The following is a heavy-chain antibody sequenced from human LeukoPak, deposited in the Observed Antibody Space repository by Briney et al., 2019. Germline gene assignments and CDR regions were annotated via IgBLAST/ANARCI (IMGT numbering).Heavy chain of an antibody. CDR1: GYTFTSYD. CDR2: MNPNSGNT. V-gene: IGHV1-8*01. Sequence: ASVKVSCKASGYTFTSYDINWVRQATGQGLEWMGWMNPNSGNTGYAQKFQGRVTMTRNTSISTADMELSSLRSEDTAVYYCARVLSSYSSSWYRLNYYGMDVWGQGTTVTVSS. CDR3: ARVLSSYSSSWYRLNYYGMDV. D-gene: IGHD6-13*01. J-gene: IGHJ6*02.